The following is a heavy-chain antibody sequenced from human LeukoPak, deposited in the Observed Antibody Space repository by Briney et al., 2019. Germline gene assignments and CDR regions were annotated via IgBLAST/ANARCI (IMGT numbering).Heavy chain of an antibody. CDR1: GFTFSSYW. V-gene: IGHV3-7*01. CDR2: IRQDGSEK. J-gene: IGHJ4*02. Sequence: GGSLRLSCAASGFTFSSYWMSWVRQAPGKGLEWVANIRQDGSEKYYVDSVKGRFTISRDNAKNSLYLQMNSLRAEDAAVYYCARDLYDYVWGSYPPGYWGQGTLVTVSS. CDR3: ARDLYDYVWGSYPPGY. D-gene: IGHD3-16*02.